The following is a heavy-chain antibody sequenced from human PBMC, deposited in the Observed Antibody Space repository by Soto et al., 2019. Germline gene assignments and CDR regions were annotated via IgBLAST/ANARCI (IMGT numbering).Heavy chain of an antibody. CDR3: ARRDIVATNDAFDI. Sequence: SETLSLTCTVSGGSISSYYWSWIRQPPGKGLEWIGYIYYSGSTNYNPSLKSRVTISVDTSKNQFSLKLSSVTAADTAVYYCARRDIVATNDAFDIWGQGTMVT. CDR2: IYYSGST. CDR1: GGSISSYY. J-gene: IGHJ3*02. V-gene: IGHV4-59*08. D-gene: IGHD5-12*01.